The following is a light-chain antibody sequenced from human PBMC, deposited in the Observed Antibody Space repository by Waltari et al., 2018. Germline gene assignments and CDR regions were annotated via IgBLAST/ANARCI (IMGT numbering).Light chain of an antibody. CDR3: QQYFRAPYT. CDR1: QSVLYSSRDKNY. Sequence: DIVLTQSPDSLAVSLGERATINCKSSQSVLYSSRDKNYLTWYQQKPRQPPKLLISWASARESGVPVRFSGSGSGTDFTLTISSLQAEDVAVYYCQQYFRAPYTFGQGTKLEIK. J-gene: IGKJ2*01. CDR2: WAS. V-gene: IGKV4-1*01.